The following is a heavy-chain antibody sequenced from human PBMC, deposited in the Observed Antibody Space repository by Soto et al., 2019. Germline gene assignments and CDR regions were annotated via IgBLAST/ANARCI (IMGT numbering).Heavy chain of an antibody. CDR3: ARRYCSGGSCYGDY. Sequence: EVQLVQSGAEVKKPGESLKISCKGSGYSFSDYWIDWVRQMPGKGLEWMGIIYPGDSDSRYSPSFQGQVTISADKSISTAYLQWTSLKASDTAMYYCARRYCSGGSCYGDYWGQGTLVTVSS. D-gene: IGHD2-15*01. CDR1: GYSFSDYW. V-gene: IGHV5-51*03. CDR2: IYPGDSDS. J-gene: IGHJ4*02.